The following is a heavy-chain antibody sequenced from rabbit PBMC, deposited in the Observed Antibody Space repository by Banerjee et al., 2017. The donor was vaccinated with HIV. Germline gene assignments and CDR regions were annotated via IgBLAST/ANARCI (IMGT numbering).Heavy chain of an antibody. Sequence: QSLEESGGDLVKPGASLTLTCTASGFSFSSRYYMCWVRQAPGKGLEWIACIYAGSSGSTHYASWAKGRFTISKTSSTTVTLQMTSLTAADTATYFCARDAYAGDYYVYFVLWGQGTLVTVS. D-gene: IGHD4-2*01. J-gene: IGHJ4*01. V-gene: IGHV1S40*01. CDR2: IYAGSSGST. CDR3: ARDAYAGDYYVYFVL. CDR1: GFSFSSRYY.